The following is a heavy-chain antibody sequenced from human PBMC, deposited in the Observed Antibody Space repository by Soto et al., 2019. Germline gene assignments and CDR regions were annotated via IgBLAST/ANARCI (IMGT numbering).Heavy chain of an antibody. CDR3: AKLGGDYYDSSGYPGWYYFDY. V-gene: IGHV3-30*18. D-gene: IGHD3-22*01. CDR2: ISYDGSNK. CDR1: GFTFSSCG. Sequence: SCAASGFTFSSCGMHWVRQAPGKGLEWVAVISYDGSNKYYADSVKGRFTISRDNSKNTLYLQMNSLRAEDTAVYYCAKLGGDYYDSSGYPGWYYFDYWGQGTLVTVSS. J-gene: IGHJ4*02.